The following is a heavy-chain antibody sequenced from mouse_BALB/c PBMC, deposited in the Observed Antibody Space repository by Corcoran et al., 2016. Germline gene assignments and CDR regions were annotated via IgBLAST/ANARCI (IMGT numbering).Heavy chain of an antibody. CDR3: ARWGTTMITSYFDY. V-gene: IGHV9-1*02. Sequence: QIQLVQSGPELKKPGETVKISCKASGYTFTNYGMNWVKQAPGKGLKWMGWINTYTREPTYADDFKGRFAFSLETSASTAYLQINNLKNEDMATYFCARWGTTMITSYFDYWGQGTTLTVSS. CDR1: GYTFTNYG. D-gene: IGHD2-4*01. CDR2: INTYTREP. J-gene: IGHJ2*01.